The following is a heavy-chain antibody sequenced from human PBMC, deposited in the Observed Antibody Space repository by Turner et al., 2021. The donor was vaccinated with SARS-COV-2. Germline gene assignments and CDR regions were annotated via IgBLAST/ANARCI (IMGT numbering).Heavy chain of an antibody. D-gene: IGHD3-22*01. CDR2: IYYSGST. Sequence: QVQLQESGPGLVKPSQTLSLTCTVSGGSISSGDYYRSWIRQPPGKGLEWIGYIYYSGSTYYNPSLKSRVTISVDTSKNQFSLKLSSVTAADTAVYYCARVPRSYYDSSGYYSHAFDIWGQGTMVTVSS. J-gene: IGHJ3*02. V-gene: IGHV4-30-4*01. CDR1: GGSISSGDYY. CDR3: ARVPRSYYDSSGYYSHAFDI.